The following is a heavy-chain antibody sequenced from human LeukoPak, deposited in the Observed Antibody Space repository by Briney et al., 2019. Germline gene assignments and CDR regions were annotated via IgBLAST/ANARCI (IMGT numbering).Heavy chain of an antibody. CDR1: GFTFSAYY. CDR2: ISSSSSTI. Sequence: GGSLRLSCAASGFTFSAYYMSWVRQAPGKGLEWVSYISSSSSTIYYADSVKGRFTISRDNAKNSLNLQMNSLRAEDRAVQCCRRMWGSRYPRWRRGTLVSVSS. V-gene: IGHV3-11*01. D-gene: IGHD3-22*01. CDR3: RRMWGSRYPR. J-gene: IGHJ4*02.